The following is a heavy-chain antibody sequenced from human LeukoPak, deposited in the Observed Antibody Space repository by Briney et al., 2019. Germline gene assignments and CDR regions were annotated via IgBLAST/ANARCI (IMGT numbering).Heavy chain of an antibody. V-gene: IGHV3-74*01. D-gene: IGHD3-22*01. Sequence: PGGSLRLSCAASGFTFSSYWMHWVRQAPGKGLVWVSRINSDGSSTSYADSVKGRFTISRDNAKNTLHLQMNSLRVEDTAVYYCARGDPSWGVVVISEAHYWGQGILVTVSS. CDR1: GFTFSSYW. CDR3: ARGDPSWGVVVISEAHY. CDR2: INSDGSST. J-gene: IGHJ4*02.